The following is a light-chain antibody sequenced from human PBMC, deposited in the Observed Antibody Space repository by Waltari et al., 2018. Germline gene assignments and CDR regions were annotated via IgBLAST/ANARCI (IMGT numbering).Light chain of an antibody. CDR3: QVWDSSSHVV. CDR2: DDT. J-gene: IGLJ3*02. Sequence: SYVLTQPPSVSVAPGETARISCGGNNIGSKNVHWYQQRPGQAPLLVIYDDTDRPSGIPELFSGSNSGNTPTLTISRVEAGDEADYYCQVWDSSSHVVFGGGTKLTVL. V-gene: IGLV3-21*04. CDR1: NIGSKN.